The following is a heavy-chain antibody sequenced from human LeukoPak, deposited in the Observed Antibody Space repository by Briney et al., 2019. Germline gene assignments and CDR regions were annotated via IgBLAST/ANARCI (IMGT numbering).Heavy chain of an antibody. CDR2: INSDGSST. D-gene: IGHD2-15*01. J-gene: IGHJ4*02. V-gene: IGHV3-74*01. Sequence: GSLRLSCAASGFTFSSYWMHWVRQAPGKGLVCVSRINSDGSSTGYADSVKGRFTISRDNAKNTLYLQMNSLRAEDTAVYYCAILWWHRVDYWGQGTLVTVSS. CDR1: GFTFSSYW. CDR3: AILWWHRVDY.